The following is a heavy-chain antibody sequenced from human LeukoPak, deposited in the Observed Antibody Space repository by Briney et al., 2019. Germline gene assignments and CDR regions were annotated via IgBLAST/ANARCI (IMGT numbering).Heavy chain of an antibody. CDR2: ISYDGSNK. CDR1: GFTFSSYA. D-gene: IGHD3-16*01. J-gene: IGHJ6*02. CDR3: GRGWVGMDV. Sequence: GGSLRLSCAASGFTFSSYAMHWVRQAPGKGLEWVAVISYDGSNKYYADSVKGRFTISRDNSKNTLYLQMNSLRAEDTAVYYCGRGWVGMDVWGQGTTVTVSS. V-gene: IGHV3-30-3*01.